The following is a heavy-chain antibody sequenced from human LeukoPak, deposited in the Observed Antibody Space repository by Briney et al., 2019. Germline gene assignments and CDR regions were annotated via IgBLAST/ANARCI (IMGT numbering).Heavy chain of an antibody. CDR3: ARGNRRAVATDDY. V-gene: IGHV3-66*01. CDR1: GFTVSSNY. Sequence: GGSLRLSCAVSGFTVSSNYMSWVRQAPGKGLEWVSVIYSGGSTYYADSVKGRFTISRDNSKNTVYLQMNSLRVEDTAVYYCARGNRRAVATDDYWGQGTLVTVSS. D-gene: IGHD6-19*01. J-gene: IGHJ4*02. CDR2: IYSGGST.